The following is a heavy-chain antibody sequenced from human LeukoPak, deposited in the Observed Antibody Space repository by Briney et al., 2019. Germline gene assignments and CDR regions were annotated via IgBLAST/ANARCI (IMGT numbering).Heavy chain of an antibody. CDR2: IYSGGST. CDR1: GLTDSSNF. V-gene: IGHV3-53*01. J-gene: IGHJ4*02. Sequence: GGALSLSCTVSGLTDSSNFLGWDRPAPGLGLEYVSIIYSGGSTYYTDSVKGRFTIPRDTSKNTVYLQMDSLRAEDTAVYYCASYPASSNYWGQGTLVTVSS. CDR3: ASYPASSNY.